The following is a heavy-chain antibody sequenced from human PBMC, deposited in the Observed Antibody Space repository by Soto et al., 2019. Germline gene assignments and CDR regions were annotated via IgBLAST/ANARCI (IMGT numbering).Heavy chain of an antibody. CDR1: GGSISSSTYY. CDR2: IYYSGNT. D-gene: IGHD2-2*01. J-gene: IGHJ5*02. Sequence: QLLLQESGPGLVKPSETLSLTCTVSGGSISSSTYYWGWIRQPPGKGLGWIGSIYYSGNTYYNPSLKSRVTMSVDTSKNEFSLNLSSVTAADTAVYYCVRRVPAATWWFDPWGQGTLVTVSS. V-gene: IGHV4-39*01. CDR3: VRRVPAATWWFDP.